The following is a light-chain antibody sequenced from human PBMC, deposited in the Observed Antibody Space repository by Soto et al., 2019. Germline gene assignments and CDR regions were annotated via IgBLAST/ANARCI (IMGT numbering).Light chain of an antibody. J-gene: IGKJ5*01. CDR1: QSVSDY. CDR2: GAS. Sequence: EIVLTQSPATLSLSPGERATLSCRASQSVSDYLAWYQQKPGQAPRLLIYGASSRATGIPDRFSGSGSGTDFTLTISRLEPEDFAVYYCQQCGSSSTFGQGTRLEIK. V-gene: IGKV3-20*01. CDR3: QQCGSSST.